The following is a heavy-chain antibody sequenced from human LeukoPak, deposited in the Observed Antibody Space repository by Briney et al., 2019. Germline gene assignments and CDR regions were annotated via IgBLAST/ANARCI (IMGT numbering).Heavy chain of an antibody. CDR1: GFTVSSNY. CDR3: ARDLLIAAAGTEFDY. CDR2: IYSGGST. Sequence: PGGSLRLSCAASGFTVSSNYMSWVRQAPGKGLEWVSVIYSGGSTYYADSVKGRFTISRDNAKNSLYLQMNSLRAEDTAVYYCARDLLIAAAGTEFDYWGQGTLVTVSS. D-gene: IGHD6-13*01. J-gene: IGHJ4*02. V-gene: IGHV3-53*01.